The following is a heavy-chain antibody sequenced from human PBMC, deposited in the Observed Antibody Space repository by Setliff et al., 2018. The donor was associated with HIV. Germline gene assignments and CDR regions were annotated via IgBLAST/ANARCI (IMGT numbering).Heavy chain of an antibody. J-gene: IGHJ4*02. CDR3: AKTPVGYSSTWFYYFDY. D-gene: IGHD6-13*01. V-gene: IGHV3-23*01. Sequence: HPGGSLRLSCAASGFTFSSYALSWVRQAPGKGLEWVSTISGSGGSTYYADSVKGRFTISRDSSKNTLYLQMNSLRAEDTAVYYCAKTPVGYSSTWFYYFDYWGQGTLVTVSS. CDR2: ISGSGGST. CDR1: GFTFSSYA.